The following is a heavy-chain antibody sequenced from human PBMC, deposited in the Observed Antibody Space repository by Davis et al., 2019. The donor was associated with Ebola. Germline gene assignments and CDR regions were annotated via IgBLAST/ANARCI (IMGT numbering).Heavy chain of an antibody. Sequence: GESLKISCAASGFTFSSYWLHWVRQAPGKGLIWVSRINTDGGTTNYADSVKGRFTISRDDAKNTVYLQMNSLRAEDTAVYYCTRLGVGGTGADYWGQGTLVTVSS. CDR2: INTDGGTT. CDR3: TRLGVGGTGADY. V-gene: IGHV3-74*01. D-gene: IGHD1-26*01. CDR1: GFTFSSYW. J-gene: IGHJ4*02.